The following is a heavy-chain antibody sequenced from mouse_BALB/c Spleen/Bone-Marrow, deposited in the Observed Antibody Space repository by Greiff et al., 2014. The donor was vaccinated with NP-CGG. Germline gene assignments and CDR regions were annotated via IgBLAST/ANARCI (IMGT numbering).Heavy chain of an antibody. CDR2: IDTSDSYT. V-gene: IGHV1-69*01. J-gene: IGHJ2*01. CDR3: ARTGYDYYFDY. CDR1: GYTFTDYW. Sequence: VQLQESGAELVMPGASVKMSCKASGYTFTDYWMHWVKQRPGQGLEWIGAIDTSDSYTSYNQKFKGKATLTVDESSSTAYMQLSSLTSEDSAVDYCARTGYDYYFDYWGQGTTLTVSS. D-gene: IGHD2-4*01.